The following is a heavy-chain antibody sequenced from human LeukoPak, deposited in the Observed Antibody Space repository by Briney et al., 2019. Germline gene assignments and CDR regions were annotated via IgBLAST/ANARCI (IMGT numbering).Heavy chain of an antibody. CDR1: GYTFTGYY. CDR2: IHPNSGGT. J-gene: IGHJ4*02. D-gene: IGHD1-1*01. Sequence: ASLKVSCKASGYTFTGYYMHWVRQAPGHGLEWLGWIHPNSGGTNYAQKFQGRVTMTRDTSISTAYMELSRLRSDDTAVYYCASGEVGYNIPFDYWGQGTLVTVSS. CDR3: ASGEVGYNIPFDY. V-gene: IGHV1-2*02.